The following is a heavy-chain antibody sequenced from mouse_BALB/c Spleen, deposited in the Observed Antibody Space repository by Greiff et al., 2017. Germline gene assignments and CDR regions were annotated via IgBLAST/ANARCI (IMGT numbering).Heavy chain of an antibody. D-gene: IGHD2-4*01. J-gene: IGHJ3*01. Sequence: EVKLMESGGGLVKPGGSLKLSCAASGFTFSDYYMYWVRQTPEKRLEWVATISDGGSYTYYPDSVKGRFTISRDNAKNNLYLQMSSLKSEDTAMYYCARDLGLRRGAFAYWGQGTLVTVSA. V-gene: IGHV5-4*02. CDR1: GFTFSDYY. CDR2: ISDGGSYT. CDR3: ARDLGLRRGAFAY.